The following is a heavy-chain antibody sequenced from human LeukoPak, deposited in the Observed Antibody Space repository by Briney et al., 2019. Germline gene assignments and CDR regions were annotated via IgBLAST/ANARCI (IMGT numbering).Heavy chain of an antibody. J-gene: IGHJ5*02. Sequence: PGGSLRLSCAASGFTFSSYWMGWVRQAPGKGLEWVANIKQDGSETHYVDSVKGRFTISRDNAGTSLYLQMNSLRVEDTGVYYCARGDPHADLWGQGTLVTVSS. V-gene: IGHV3-7*01. CDR1: GFTFSSYW. CDR2: IKQDGSET. CDR3: ARGDPHADL.